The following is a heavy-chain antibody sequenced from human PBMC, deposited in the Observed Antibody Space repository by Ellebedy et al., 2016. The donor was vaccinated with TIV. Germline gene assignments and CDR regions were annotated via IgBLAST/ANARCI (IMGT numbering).Heavy chain of an antibody. V-gene: IGHV3-33*01. CDR3: ARDYGSPDYYGSGSHDAFDI. D-gene: IGHD3-10*01. CDR1: GFTFSSYG. Sequence: GGSLRLXXAASGFTFSSYGMHWVRQAPGKGLEWVAVIWYDGSNKYYADSVKGRFTISRDNSKNTLYLQMNSLRAEDTAVYYCARDYGSPDYYGSGSHDAFDIWGQGTMVTVSS. J-gene: IGHJ3*02. CDR2: IWYDGSNK.